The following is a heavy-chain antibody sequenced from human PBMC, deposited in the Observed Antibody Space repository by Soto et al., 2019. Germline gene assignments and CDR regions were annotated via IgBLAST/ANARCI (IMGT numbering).Heavy chain of an antibody. CDR1: GGSISSYY. J-gene: IGHJ5*02. V-gene: IGHV4-59*01. D-gene: IGHD2-15*01. Sequence: XATLSLTCTVSGGSISSYYWSWIRQPPGKGLEWIGYIYYSGSTNYNPSLKSRVTISVDTSKNQFSLKLSSVTAADTAVYYCARETLGYCSGGSCYNWFDPWGQGTLVTVS. CDR3: ARETLGYCSGGSCYNWFDP. CDR2: IYYSGST.